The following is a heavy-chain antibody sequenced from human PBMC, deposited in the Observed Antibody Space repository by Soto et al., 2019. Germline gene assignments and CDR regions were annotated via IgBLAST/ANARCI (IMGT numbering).Heavy chain of an antibody. CDR3: ARDQLHTAMVSGELGY. V-gene: IGHV3-7*05. D-gene: IGHD5-18*01. CDR2: IKQDGSEK. CDR1: GFTFSSYW. J-gene: IGHJ4*02. Sequence: GGSLRLSCAASGFTFSSYWMGWVRQAPGKGLEWVANIKQDGSEKYYVDSVKGRFTISRDNAKNSLYLQMNSLRAEDTAVYYCARDQLHTAMVSGELGYWGQGTLVTVSS.